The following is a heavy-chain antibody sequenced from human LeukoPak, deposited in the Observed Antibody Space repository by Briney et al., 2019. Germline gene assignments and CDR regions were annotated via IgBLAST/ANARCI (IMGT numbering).Heavy chain of an antibody. D-gene: IGHD2-2*01. Sequence: GESLKIPCKGSGYSFTSYWIGWVPQMPGKGLEWMGIIYPGDSETRYSPSFQGQVTISADKSISTAYLQWSSLKASDTAMYYCARACSSTSCHFRYYGMDVWGQGTTVTVSS. CDR2: IYPGDSET. V-gene: IGHV5-51*01. J-gene: IGHJ6*02. CDR1: GYSFTSYW. CDR3: ARACSSTSCHFRYYGMDV.